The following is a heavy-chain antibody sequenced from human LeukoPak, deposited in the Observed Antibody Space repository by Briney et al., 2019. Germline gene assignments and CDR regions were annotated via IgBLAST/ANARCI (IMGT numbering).Heavy chain of an antibody. D-gene: IGHD3-22*01. Sequence: SVKVSCKASGCTFTSYDINWVRQATGQGLEWMGRIIPIFGTANYAQKFQGRVTITTDESTSTAYMELSSLRSEDTAVYYCARDLYSSGYNWFDPWGQGTLVTVSS. CDR1: GCTFTSYD. J-gene: IGHJ5*02. CDR2: IIPIFGTA. V-gene: IGHV1-69*05. CDR3: ARDLYSSGYNWFDP.